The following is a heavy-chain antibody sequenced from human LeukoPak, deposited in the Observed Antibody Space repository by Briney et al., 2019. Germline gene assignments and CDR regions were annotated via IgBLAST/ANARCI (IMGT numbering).Heavy chain of an antibody. D-gene: IGHD6-19*01. V-gene: IGHV3-21*01. Sequence: PSETLSLTCTVSGGSISSGGYYWSWIRQAPGKGLEWVSSISSSSSYIYYADSVKGRFTISRDNAKNSLYLQMNSLRAEDTAVYYCAREGREQWPAPNWFDPWGQGTLVTVSS. J-gene: IGHJ5*02. CDR2: ISSSSSYI. CDR3: AREGREQWPAPNWFDP. CDR1: GGSISSGGYY.